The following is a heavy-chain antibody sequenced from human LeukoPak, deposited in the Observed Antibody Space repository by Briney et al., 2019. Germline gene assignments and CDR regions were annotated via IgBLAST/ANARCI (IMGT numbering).Heavy chain of an antibody. CDR2: IYYSGST. Sequence: SETLSLTCTVAGGSISGYYWSWIRQPPGKGLEWIGYIYYSGSTNYNPSLKSRVTISVDTSKNQFSLKLSSVSAADTAVYYCARGRGYSYGYSWFDPWGQGTLVTVSS. D-gene: IGHD5-18*01. CDR1: GGSISGYY. CDR3: ARGRGYSYGYSWFDP. V-gene: IGHV4-59*01. J-gene: IGHJ5*02.